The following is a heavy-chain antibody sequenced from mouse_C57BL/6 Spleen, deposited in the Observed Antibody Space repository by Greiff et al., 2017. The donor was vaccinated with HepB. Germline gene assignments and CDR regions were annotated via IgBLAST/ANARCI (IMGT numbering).Heavy chain of an antibody. D-gene: IGHD2-4*01. CDR2: IDPSDSYT. V-gene: IGHV1-50*01. CDR1: GYTFTSYW. CDR3: ARGPLYDYDWFAY. Sequence: VQLQQPGAELVKPGASVKLSCKASGYTFTSYWMQWVKQRPGQGLEWIGEIDPSDSYTNYNQKFKGKATLTVDTSSSTAYMQLSSLTSEDSAVYYCARGPLYDYDWFAYWGQGTLVTVSA. J-gene: IGHJ3*01.